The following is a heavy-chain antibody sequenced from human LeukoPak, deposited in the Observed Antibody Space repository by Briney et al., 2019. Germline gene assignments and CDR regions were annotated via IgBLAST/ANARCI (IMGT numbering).Heavy chain of an antibody. D-gene: IGHD3-10*01. CDR2: INPNSGGT. Sequence: ASVKVSCKASGYTFTGYYMHWVRQAPGQGLEWMGWINPNSGGTNYAQKFQGRVTMTRDTSISTAYMELSRLRSEDTAVYYCAALDYYGSGNYYNRNDYWGQGTLVTVSS. V-gene: IGHV1-2*02. CDR1: GYTFTGYY. CDR3: AALDYYGSGNYYNRNDY. J-gene: IGHJ4*02.